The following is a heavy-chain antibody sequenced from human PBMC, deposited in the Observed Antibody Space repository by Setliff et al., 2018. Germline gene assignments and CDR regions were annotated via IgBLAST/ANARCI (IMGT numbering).Heavy chain of an antibody. CDR3: ARGGTYRYFDY. CDR2: IYHGGDT. V-gene: IGHV4-39*07. J-gene: IGHJ4*02. Sequence: NPSETLSLTCTVSGGSINSGVYYWGWIRQPPGKGLEWIGRIYHGGDTYYNASLKSRLTISVDTSKTQFSLKLNSMTTADTAVYYCARGGTYRYFDYWGQGTLVTVSS. CDR1: GGSINSGVYY.